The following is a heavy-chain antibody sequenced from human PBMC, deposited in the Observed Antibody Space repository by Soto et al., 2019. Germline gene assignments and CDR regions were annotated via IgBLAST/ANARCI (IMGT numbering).Heavy chain of an antibody. J-gene: IGHJ6*02. Sequence: QVHLVESGGGLVKSGESLRLSCAASRFSFRDYFMSWVRQAPGKGLEWISYIGPYSNTIYYADSVKGRFVISRDHSKNTVYLQMNSLRVEDTAVYYCAKDAIFEMITARNPRMDVWGQGTTVTVSS. CDR1: RFSFRDYF. CDR3: AKDAIFEMITARNPRMDV. CDR2: IGPYSNTI. V-gene: IGHV3-11*01. D-gene: IGHD3-16*01.